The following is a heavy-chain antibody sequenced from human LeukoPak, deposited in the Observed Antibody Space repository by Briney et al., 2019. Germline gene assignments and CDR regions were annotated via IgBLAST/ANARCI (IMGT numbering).Heavy chain of an antibody. V-gene: IGHV3-43D*03. J-gene: IGHJ4*02. Sequence: GGSLRLSCAASGFTFDDYAMHWVRQAPGKGLEWVSLISWDGGSTYYADSVKGRFIISRDNAKNSLFLQMNSLRVEDTAIYYCARDMFRLWGDFDSWGQGTPVTVSS. D-gene: IGHD3-10*01. CDR3: ARDMFRLWGDFDS. CDR2: ISWDGGST. CDR1: GFTFDDYA.